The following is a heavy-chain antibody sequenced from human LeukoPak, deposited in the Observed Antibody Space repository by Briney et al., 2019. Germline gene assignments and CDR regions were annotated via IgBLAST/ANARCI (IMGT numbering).Heavy chain of an antibody. CDR3: ARSSMAHHFDY. D-gene: IGHD5-24*01. J-gene: IGHJ4*02. CDR1: GGSFSSGSYY. Sequence: PSETLSLTCTVSGGSFSSGSYYWSWIRQPPGKGLEWIGYIYYSGGTNYNPSLKSRVTISVDTSKNQFSLKLSSVTAADTAVYYCARSSMAHHFDYWGQGTLVTVSS. CDR2: IYYSGGT. V-gene: IGHV4-61*01.